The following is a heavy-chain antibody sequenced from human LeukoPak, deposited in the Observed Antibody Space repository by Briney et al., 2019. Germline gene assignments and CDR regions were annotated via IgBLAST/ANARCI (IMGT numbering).Heavy chain of an antibody. CDR1: GFTFGSYS. CDR2: ISNSGSPI. D-gene: IGHD5-24*01. J-gene: IGHJ4*02. Sequence: GGSLRLSCAASGFTFGSYSMNWVRQAPGKGLEWVSYISNSGSPIYYADSVKGRFTISRDDAKNSLHLQMNSLRAEDTAVYYCARPGSRDGYNWIYWGQGTLVTVSS. V-gene: IGHV3-48*04. CDR3: ARPGSRDGYNWIY.